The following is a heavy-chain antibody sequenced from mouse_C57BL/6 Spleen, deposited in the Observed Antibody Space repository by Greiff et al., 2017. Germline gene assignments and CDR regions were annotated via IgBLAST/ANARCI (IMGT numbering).Heavy chain of an antibody. CDR3: ARERDYDYAYYFDY. D-gene: IGHD2-4*01. J-gene: IGHJ2*01. CDR2: IHPNSGST. CDR1: GYTFTSYW. V-gene: IGHV1-64*01. Sequence: QVQLQQPGAELVKPGASVKLSCKASGYTFTSYWMHWVKQRPGQGLEWIGMIHPNSGSTNYNEKFKSKATLTVDKSSSTAYMQLSSLTSEDSAVYYCARERDYDYAYYFDYWGQGTTLTVSS.